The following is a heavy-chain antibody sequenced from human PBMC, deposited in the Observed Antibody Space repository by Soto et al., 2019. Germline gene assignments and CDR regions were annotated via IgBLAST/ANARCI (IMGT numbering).Heavy chain of an antibody. J-gene: IGHJ3*02. CDR1: GGSISSGGYY. V-gene: IGHV4-31*03. CDR2: IYYSGST. CDR3: ARDWGYGDFFSDTVVAPWGAFDI. Sequence: QVQLQESGPGLVKPSQTLSLTCTVSGGSISSGGYYWSWIRQHPGKGLEWIGYIYYSGSTYYNPSLKSRVTISVDTSQNQCSLKLSSVTAADTAVYYCARDWGYGDFFSDTVVAPWGAFDIWGQGTMVTVSS. D-gene: IGHD4-17*01.